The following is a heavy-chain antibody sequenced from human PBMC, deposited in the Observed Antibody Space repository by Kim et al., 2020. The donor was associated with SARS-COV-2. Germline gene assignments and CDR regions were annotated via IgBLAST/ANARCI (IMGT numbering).Heavy chain of an antibody. CDR1: GFTFSSYA. Sequence: GGSLRLSCAASGFTFSSYAMSWVRQAPGKGLEWVSAISGSGGSTYYADSVKGRFTISRDNSKNTLYLQMNSLRAEDTAVYYCAKVPKRSVPAAIGGWYYFDYWGQGTLVTVSS. CDR3: AKVPKRSVPAAIGGWYYFDY. CDR2: ISGSGGST. V-gene: IGHV3-23*01. J-gene: IGHJ4*02. D-gene: IGHD2-2*02.